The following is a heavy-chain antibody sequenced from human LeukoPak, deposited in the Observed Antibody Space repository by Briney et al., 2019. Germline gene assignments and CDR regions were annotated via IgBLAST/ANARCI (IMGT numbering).Heavy chain of an antibody. CDR2: ITPNSGGT. CDR3: ARGFRLSAIEDWFDP. CDR1: GYTFTAYY. V-gene: IGHV1-2*02. Sequence: ASVKVSCKASGYTFTAYYMHWVRQAPGQGLEWMGWITPNSGGTKYAQRFQGRVTMTRVTSISTAYMELSGLRSDDTAVYYCARGFRLSAIEDWFDPWGQGTLVTVSS. J-gene: IGHJ5*02. D-gene: IGHD2-2*02.